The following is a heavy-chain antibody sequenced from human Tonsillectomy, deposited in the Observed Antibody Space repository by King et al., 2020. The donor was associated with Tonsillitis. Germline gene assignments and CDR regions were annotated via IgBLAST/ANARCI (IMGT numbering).Heavy chain of an antibody. Sequence: VQLQESGPGLVKPSETLSLTCAVSGYSISSAYYWGWIRQPPGKGLEGIGSIYHIWSTYYNPSLRSRVTISVDTSKKQFSLKLRFVTAADTAVYYCARREDYFDYWGQGTLVTVSS. J-gene: IGHJ4*02. CDR2: IYHIWST. CDR3: ARREDYFDY. CDR1: GYSISSAYY. V-gene: IGHV4-38-2*01. D-gene: IGHD1-26*01.